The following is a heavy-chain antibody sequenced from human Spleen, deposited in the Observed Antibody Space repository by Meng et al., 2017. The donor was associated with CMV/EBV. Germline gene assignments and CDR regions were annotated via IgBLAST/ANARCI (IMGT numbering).Heavy chain of an antibody. J-gene: IGHJ4*02. V-gene: IGHV1-18*01. CDR3: ARDEQRRAPGFDY. Sequence: KASGYSFTSCGINWVRQAPGQGLEWVGWISTNNSRTNYVEKVRGRVTMTTDTSTTTAYMELRSLTSDDTAVYYCARDEQRRAPGFDYWGQGTLVTVSS. D-gene: IGHD1/OR15-1a*01. CDR1: GYSFTSCG. CDR2: ISTNNSRT.